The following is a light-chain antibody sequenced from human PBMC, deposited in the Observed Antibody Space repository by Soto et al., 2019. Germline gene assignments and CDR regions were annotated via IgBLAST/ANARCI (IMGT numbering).Light chain of an antibody. V-gene: IGKV1-33*01. CDR1: GNSNKY. CDR2: NAS. CDR3: QQYETFPT. J-gene: IGKJ5*01. Sequence: DIQMNHSPXSLSASVVYRVTRTGQASGNSNKYLNWYQXKKVRAXKXXIYNASNLEAGVPSRFRGSGSGKDFTFTISRLQPEDIATYDCQQYETFPTFGQGTRLEIK.